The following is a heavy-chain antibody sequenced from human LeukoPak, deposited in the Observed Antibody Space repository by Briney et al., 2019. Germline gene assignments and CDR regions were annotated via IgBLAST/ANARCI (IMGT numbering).Heavy chain of an antibody. CDR2: MNPNSGDT. J-gene: IGHJ4*02. CDR3: ANLGGIYYDILTGYHTDDY. CDR1: GYTFTSYD. D-gene: IGHD3-9*01. V-gene: IGHV1-8*01. Sequence: GASVKVSCKASGYTFTSYDLNWVRQATGHGLEWMGRMNPNSGDTGYAQKFQGRVIMTRNTSINTAYMELSSLRSEDTAVYYCANLGGIYYDILTGYHTDDYWGQGTLVTVSS.